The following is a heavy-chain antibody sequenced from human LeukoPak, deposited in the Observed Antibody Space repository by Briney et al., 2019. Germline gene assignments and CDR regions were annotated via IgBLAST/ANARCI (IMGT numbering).Heavy chain of an antibody. CDR1: GGSISSYY. Sequence: SETLSLTCTVSGGSISSYYWSWIRQPPGKGLEWIGYIYYSGSTNYNPSLKSRVTISVDTSKNQFSLKLSSVTAADTAVYYCARLDNWSCRYWGQGTLVTVSS. CDR3: ARLDNWSCRY. J-gene: IGHJ4*02. V-gene: IGHV4-59*01. D-gene: IGHD3-16*02. CDR2: IYYSGST.